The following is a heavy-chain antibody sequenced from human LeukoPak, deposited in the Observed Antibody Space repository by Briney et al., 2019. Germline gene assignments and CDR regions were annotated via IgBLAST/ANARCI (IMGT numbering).Heavy chain of an antibody. CDR3: AKDRAGLRWEVDWYFDL. J-gene: IGHJ2*01. CDR1: GFTFSSYA. Sequence: GGSLRLSCAASGFTFSSYAMSWVRQAPGKGLERVSAISGSGGSTYYADSVKGRFTISRDNSKNTLYLQMNSLRAEDTAVYYRAKDRAGLRWEVDWYFDLWGRGTLVTVSS. V-gene: IGHV3-23*01. CDR2: ISGSGGST. D-gene: IGHD4-23*01.